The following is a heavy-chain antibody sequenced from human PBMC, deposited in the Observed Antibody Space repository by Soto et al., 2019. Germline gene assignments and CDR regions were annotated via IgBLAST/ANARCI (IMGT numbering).Heavy chain of an antibody. J-gene: IGHJ6*03. CDR1: GGSFSGYY. CDR3: ARGQGRFRVGYCTNGVCRPGFYYMDV. D-gene: IGHD2-8*01. V-gene: IGHV4-34*01. Sequence: PSETLSLTCAVYGGSFSGYYWSWIRQPPGKGLEWIGEINHSGSTNYNPSLKSRVTISVDTSKNQFSLKLSSVTAADTAVYYCARGQGRFRVGYCTNGVCRPGFYYMDVWGKGTTVTVSS. CDR2: INHSGST.